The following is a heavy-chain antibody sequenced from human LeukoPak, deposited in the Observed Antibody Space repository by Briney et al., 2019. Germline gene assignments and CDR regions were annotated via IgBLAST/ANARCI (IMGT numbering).Heavy chain of an antibody. V-gene: IGHV3-7*01. D-gene: IGHD4-11*01. J-gene: IGHJ6*03. Sequence: GGSLRLSCAASGFTFRSYWMSWVRQAPGRGLEWVTNIKRAEGEKYYVDSVKGSFTVSRDNAKNSLYLQMNSLRAEDKAAYYCGRESAYSRYYYYHDLDVWGKGATVSVS. CDR3: GRESAYSRYYYYHDLDV. CDR2: IKRAEGEK. CDR1: GFTFRSYW.